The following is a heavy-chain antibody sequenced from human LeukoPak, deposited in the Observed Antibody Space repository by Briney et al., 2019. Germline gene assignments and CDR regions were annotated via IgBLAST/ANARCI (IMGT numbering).Heavy chain of an antibody. D-gene: IGHD3-10*01. CDR2: NYHSGNT. V-gene: IGHV4-4*02. CDR3: ARDGTGSGSYYNWFDP. Sequence: SETLSHTFAVTGGTLSRSNWWGRVPPPPGKGPEWIGENYHSGNTNYNPSLKGRVTISVDKSKNQFSLKLSSATAADTAVYYCARDGTGSGSYYNWFDPWGQGTLVTVSS. J-gene: IGHJ5*02. CDR1: GGTLSRSNW.